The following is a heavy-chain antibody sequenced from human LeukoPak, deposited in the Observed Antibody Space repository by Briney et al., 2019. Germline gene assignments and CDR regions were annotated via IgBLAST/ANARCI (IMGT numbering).Heavy chain of an antibody. CDR3: ARGGGGRGLS. J-gene: IGHJ5*02. V-gene: IGHV4-34*01. CDR2: INRSGRN. D-gene: IGHD3-16*01. Sequence: SETLSLTCAVYGGPFSGYNWIWIRQPPGKGLEWLGEINRSGRNNYNPSLTSRVTISSDTSKNQFSLKLSSVTAADTAVYYCARGGGGRGLSWGQGTLVAVSS. CDR1: GGPFSGYN.